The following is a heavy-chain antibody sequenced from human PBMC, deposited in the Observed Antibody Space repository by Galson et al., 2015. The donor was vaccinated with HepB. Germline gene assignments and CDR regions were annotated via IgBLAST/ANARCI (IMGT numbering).Heavy chain of an antibody. Sequence: SVKVSCKASGYTFTSYAMHWVRQAPGQGLEWMGGIIPIFGTANYAQKFQGRVTITADESTSTAYMELSSLRSEDTAVYYCARDFDSARSPPAYNWFDPWGQGTLVTVSS. J-gene: IGHJ5*02. V-gene: IGHV1-69*13. CDR2: IIPIFGTA. D-gene: IGHD3-9*01. CDR3: ARDFDSARSPPAYNWFDP. CDR1: GYTFTSYA.